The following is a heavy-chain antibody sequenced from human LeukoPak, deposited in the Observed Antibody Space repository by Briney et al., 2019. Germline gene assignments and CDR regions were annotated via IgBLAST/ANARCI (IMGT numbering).Heavy chain of an antibody. CDR2: ISSSGSTI. CDR1: GFTFSSYE. J-gene: IGHJ4*02. V-gene: IGHV3-48*03. Sequence: GGSLRLSCAAPGFTFSSYEMNWVRQAPGKGLEWVSYISSSGSTIYYADSVKGRFTISRDNAKNSLYLQMNSLRAEDTAVYYCARDSSYYGSGSFSDWGQGTLVTVSS. CDR3: ARDSSYYGSGSFSD. D-gene: IGHD3-10*01.